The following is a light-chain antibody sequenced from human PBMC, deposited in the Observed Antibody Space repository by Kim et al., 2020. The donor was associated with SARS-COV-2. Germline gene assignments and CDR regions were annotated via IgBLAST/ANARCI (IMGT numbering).Light chain of an antibody. V-gene: IGLV2-14*04. CDR1: NGDIGGYNY. CDR2: DVS. J-gene: IGLJ3*02. CDR3: SSYTSSSTLV. Sequence: GQSVNISCTGTNGDIGGYNYVSWYQQHPGKAPKLMIYDVSEWPSGIANRFSGSKSGNTASLTISGLQAEDEAYYYCSSYTSSSTLVFGGGTKVTVL.